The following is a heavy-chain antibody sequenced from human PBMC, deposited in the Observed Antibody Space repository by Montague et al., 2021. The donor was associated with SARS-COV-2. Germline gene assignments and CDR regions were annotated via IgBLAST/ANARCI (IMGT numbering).Heavy chain of an antibody. D-gene: IGHD5-12*01. Sequence: SETLSLTCAVYGGSFSSYYWGWIRQPPGKGLEWIGSIYYSGSTYYNPSLKSRVTISVDTSKNQFSLKLSSVTAADTAVYYCARGGYSGYWDYWGQGTLVTVSS. CDR1: GGSFSSYY. CDR3: ARGGYSGYWDY. V-gene: IGHV4-39*07. J-gene: IGHJ4*02. CDR2: IYYSGST.